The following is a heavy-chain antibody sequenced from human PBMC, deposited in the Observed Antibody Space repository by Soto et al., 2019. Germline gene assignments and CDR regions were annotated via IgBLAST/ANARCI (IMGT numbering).Heavy chain of an antibody. D-gene: IGHD1-26*01. CDR1: GGSISNYY. CDR2: VHDSWGS. J-gene: IGHJ6*02. V-gene: IGHV4-59*08. Sequence: QVPLQESGPGLVKPSETLSLSCTVSGGSISNYYWSWFRQTPGKGLEWIGYVHDSWGSNYNPSLKSRGAISLDTSKSQFSLKLTSVTATDTAVYYCARQGVGALHGLVDVWGQGTTVTVSS. CDR3: ARQGVGALHGLVDV.